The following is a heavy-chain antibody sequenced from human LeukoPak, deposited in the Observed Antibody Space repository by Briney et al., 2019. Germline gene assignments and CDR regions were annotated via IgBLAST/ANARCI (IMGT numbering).Heavy chain of an antibody. CDR1: GFTFSSYV. Sequence: GGSLRLSCAASGFTFSSYVMSWVRQAPGKGLEWVSGISGSDGSTDYADSVKGRFTIARDNSKNTLYLQVNSLRAEDTALYYCAKERRDGYNNGLDYWGQGTLVTVSS. V-gene: IGHV3-23*01. D-gene: IGHD5-24*01. J-gene: IGHJ4*02. CDR3: AKERRDGYNNGLDY. CDR2: ISGSDGST.